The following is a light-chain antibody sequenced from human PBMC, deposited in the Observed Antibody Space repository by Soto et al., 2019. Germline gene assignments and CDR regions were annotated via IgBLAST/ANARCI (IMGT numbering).Light chain of an antibody. CDR3: AAWDDSLNIWV. V-gene: IGLV1-44*01. J-gene: IGLJ3*02. CDR2: SNN. CDR1: SSNVGINT. Sequence: QSVLTQPPSASGTPGQRVTISCSGSSSNVGINTVNWYQQLPGTAPKLFIYSNNQRPSGVPDRFSGSKSGTSASLAISGLQSEDEADYYCAAWDDSLNIWVFGGGTKLTVL.